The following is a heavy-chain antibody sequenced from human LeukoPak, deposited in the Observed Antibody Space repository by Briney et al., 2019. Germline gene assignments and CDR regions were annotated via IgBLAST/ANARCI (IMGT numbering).Heavy chain of an antibody. CDR1: GFTLSSNY. D-gene: IGHD5-24*01. CDR2: IYSGGNT. J-gene: IGHJ4*02. V-gene: IGHV3-66*01. Sequence: GGSLRLSCAASGFTLSSNYMSWVRQAPGKGLEWVSVIYSGGNTYYADSVKGRFTISRDNSKNTLYLQMNSLRGEDTAVYYCARDRDGYNAIDYWGQGTLVTVSS. CDR3: ARDRDGYNAIDY.